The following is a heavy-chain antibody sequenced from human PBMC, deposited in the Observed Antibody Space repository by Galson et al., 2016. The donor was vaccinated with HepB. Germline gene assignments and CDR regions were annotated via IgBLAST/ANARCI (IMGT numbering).Heavy chain of an antibody. J-gene: IGHJ5*02. D-gene: IGHD5/OR15-5a*01. V-gene: IGHV1-46*01. Sequence: SVKVSCKASGYTFTSYFMHWVRQAPGQGLEWVGVINPSDAGASYGQKFQGRVTMTTDTSTSTAYMELGSLRSDDTAVYFCASVSMASRPTWFDPWGQGTLVTVSS. CDR2: INPSDAGA. CDR1: GYTFTSYF. CDR3: ASVSMASRPTWFDP.